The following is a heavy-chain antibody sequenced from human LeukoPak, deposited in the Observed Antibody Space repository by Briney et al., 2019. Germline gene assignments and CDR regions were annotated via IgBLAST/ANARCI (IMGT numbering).Heavy chain of an antibody. CDR3: ARAAGAAGGQYFDY. CDR2: IYSNGGT. Sequence: SETLSLTCSVSGGSISGYYWSWIRQPAGQGLEWIGRIYSNGGTRCNPSLKSRVTMSVDTSKNQVSLNLRPVTAADTAVFFCARAAGAAGGQYFDYWGQGTLVTVSS. CDR1: GGSISGYY. D-gene: IGHD6-25*01. V-gene: IGHV4-4*07. J-gene: IGHJ4*02.